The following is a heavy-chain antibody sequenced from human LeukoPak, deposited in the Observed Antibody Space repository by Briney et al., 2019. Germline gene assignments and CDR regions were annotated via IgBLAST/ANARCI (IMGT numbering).Heavy chain of an antibody. V-gene: IGHV3-9*01. CDR1: GFTFDDYA. CDR2: ISWNSGTI. CDR3: AKGRGKVTATTDRFDY. J-gene: IGHJ4*02. D-gene: IGHD2-21*02. Sequence: GRSLRPSCAASGFTFDDYAMHWVRQAPGKGLEWVSGISWNSGTIGYADSVKGRFTISRDNAKNSLYLQMNSLRAEDTALYYCAKGRGKVTATTDRFDYWGQGTLVGVSS.